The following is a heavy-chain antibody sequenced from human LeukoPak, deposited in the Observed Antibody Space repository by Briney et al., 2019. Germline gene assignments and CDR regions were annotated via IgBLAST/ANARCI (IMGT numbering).Heavy chain of an antibody. V-gene: IGHV1-69*05. CDR3: ARALVGATLYYYYMDV. D-gene: IGHD1-26*01. CDR2: IIPIFGTA. CDR1: GGTFSSYA. J-gene: IGHJ6*03. Sequence: SVKVSCKASGGTFSSYAISWVRQAPGQGLEWMGGIIPIFGTANYAQKFQGRVTITTDESTSTAYMELSSLRSEDTAVYYCARALVGATLYYYYMDVWGKGTTVTVSS.